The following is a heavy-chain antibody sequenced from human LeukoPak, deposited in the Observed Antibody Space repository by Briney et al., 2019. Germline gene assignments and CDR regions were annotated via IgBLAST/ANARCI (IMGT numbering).Heavy chain of an antibody. J-gene: IGHJ4*02. CDR1: GFTFSSYA. Sequence: GGSLRLSCAASGFTFSSYAMHWVRQAPGKGLEGVAVISYDGSNKYYADSVKGRFTISRDNSKNTLYLQMNSLRAEDTAVYYCASDYYGSGTYYKVGNGFDYWGQGTLVTVSS. CDR3: ASDYYGSGTYYKVGNGFDY. CDR2: ISYDGSNK. V-gene: IGHV3-30-3*01. D-gene: IGHD3-10*01.